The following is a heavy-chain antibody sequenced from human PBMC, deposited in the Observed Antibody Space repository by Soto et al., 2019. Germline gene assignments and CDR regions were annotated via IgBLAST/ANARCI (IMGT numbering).Heavy chain of an antibody. J-gene: IGHJ3*02. Sequence: PGESLKISCKGSGYIFTSYWIGWVLQMPGKGLEWMGIIYPGVSDTRYSPSFQGQVTISANKSISTAYLQWSSLKASDTAMYYCARLAGSNTNLDAFDIWGQGTMVTVS. CDR1: GYIFTSYW. CDR2: IYPGVSDT. CDR3: ARLAGSNTNLDAFDI. V-gene: IGHV5-51*01. D-gene: IGHD2-2*01.